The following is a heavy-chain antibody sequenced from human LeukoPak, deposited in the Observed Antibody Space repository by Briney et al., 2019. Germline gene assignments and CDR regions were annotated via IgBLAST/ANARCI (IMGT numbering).Heavy chain of an antibody. CDR3: ARDVLGSSWYYSWFDP. CDR1: GFTFSDYY. D-gene: IGHD6-13*01. Sequence: GGSLRLSCAASGFTFSDYYMSWIRQAPGRGLEWVSYISSSGSTIYYADSVKGRFTISRDNAKNSLYLQMNSLRAEDTAVYYCARDVLGSSWYYSWFDPWGQGTLVTVSS. V-gene: IGHV3-11*04. J-gene: IGHJ5*02. CDR2: ISSSGSTI.